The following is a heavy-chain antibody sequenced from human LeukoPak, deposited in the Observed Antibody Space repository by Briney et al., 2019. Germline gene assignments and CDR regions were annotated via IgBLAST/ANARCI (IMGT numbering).Heavy chain of an antibody. J-gene: IGHJ4*02. CDR3: ARDPYDFWSGRLYYFDY. V-gene: IGHV3-33*01. CDR2: IWYDGSNK. D-gene: IGHD3-3*01. CDR1: GFTFSSYG. Sequence: PGWSLRLSCAASGFTFSSYGMHWVRQAPGKGLEWVEVIWYDGSNKYYADSVKVRFTISRDNSKNTLYLQMNSLRAEDTAVYYCARDPYDFWSGRLYYFDYWGQGTLVTVSS.